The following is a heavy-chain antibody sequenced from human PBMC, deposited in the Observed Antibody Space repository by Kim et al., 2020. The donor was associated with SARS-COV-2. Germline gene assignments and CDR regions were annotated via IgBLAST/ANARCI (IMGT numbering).Heavy chain of an antibody. D-gene: IGHD6-19*01. Sequence: GGSLRLSCAASGFTFSSYGMHWVRQAPGKGLEWVAVISYDGSNKYYADSVKGRFTISRDNSKNTLHLQMNSLRAEDTAVYYCATDLGWTYYYYYGMDDWG. CDR3: ATDLGWTYYYYYGMDD. CDR1: GFTFSSYG. J-gene: IGHJ6*01. CDR2: ISYDGSNK. V-gene: IGHV3-30*03.